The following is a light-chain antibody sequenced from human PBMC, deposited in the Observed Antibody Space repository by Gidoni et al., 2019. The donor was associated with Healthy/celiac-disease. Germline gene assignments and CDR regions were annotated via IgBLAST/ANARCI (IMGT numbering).Light chain of an antibody. CDR2: WAS. Sequence: DIVMTQSPDSLAVSLGERATINCKSSQSVLYSSNNKNYLAWYQQKPGQPPKLLISWASTRESGVPDRFSGSGSGTDFTLTISSLQAEDVAVYYCQQYYSTSLTFGGXTKVEIK. CDR1: QSVLYSSNNKNY. J-gene: IGKJ4*01. V-gene: IGKV4-1*01. CDR3: QQYYSTSLT.